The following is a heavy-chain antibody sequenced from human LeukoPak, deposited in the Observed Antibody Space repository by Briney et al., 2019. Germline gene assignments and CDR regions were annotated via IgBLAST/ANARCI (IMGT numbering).Heavy chain of an antibody. V-gene: IGHV6-1*01. Sequence: SQTLSLTCAVSGDSVSSNSAAWNWIRQSPSRGLEWLGRTYYRSKWYNDYAVSVKSRITINPDTSKNQFSLQLNSVTPEDTAVYYCARDRPPGPVVGEYYFDYWGQGTLVTVSS. J-gene: IGHJ4*02. CDR1: GDSVSSNSAA. CDR3: ARDRPPGPVVGEYYFDY. CDR2: TYYRSKWYN. D-gene: IGHD3-22*01.